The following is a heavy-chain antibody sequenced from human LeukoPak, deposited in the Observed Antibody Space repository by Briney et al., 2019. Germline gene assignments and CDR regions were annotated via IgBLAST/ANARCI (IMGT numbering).Heavy chain of an antibody. V-gene: IGHV1-2*02. CDR2: IKPDSGDT. J-gene: IGHJ5*02. Sequence: ASVKVSCKASGYTFSGYYIHWVRQTPGQGLEWMGLIKPDSGDTNYAQNFRGRVTMTRDTSITTAYMELNRLTSDDTAVYYCVRDRPHNWFDPWGQGTLVTVSS. CDR1: GYTFSGYY. CDR3: VRDRPHNWFDP.